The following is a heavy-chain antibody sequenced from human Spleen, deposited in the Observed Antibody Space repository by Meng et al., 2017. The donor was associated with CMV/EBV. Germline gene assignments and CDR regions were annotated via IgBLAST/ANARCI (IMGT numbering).Heavy chain of an antibody. J-gene: IGHJ5*02. Sequence: SETLSLTCAISGDSVSSNSAAWNWIRQSPSRGLEWLGRTYYRSKWYNDYAVSVKSQITINPDTSKNQFSLQLNSVTPEDTAVYYCARSPTTWILNWFDPWGQGTLVTVSS. CDR2: TYYRSKWYN. CDR1: GDSVSSNSAA. D-gene: IGHD5-12*01. CDR3: ARSPTTWILNWFDP. V-gene: IGHV6-1*01.